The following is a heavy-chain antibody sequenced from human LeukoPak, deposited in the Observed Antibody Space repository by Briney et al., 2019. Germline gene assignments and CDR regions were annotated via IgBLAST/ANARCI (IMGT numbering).Heavy chain of an antibody. Sequence: GASVKVSCKASGYTLTRYYMHWVRQAPGQGLEWMGIINPSGGSTSYAQKFQGRVTMTRDTSTSTVYMELSSLRSEDTAVYYCAREGRVRGVIQPQSFDYWGQGTLVTVSS. V-gene: IGHV1-46*01. CDR2: INPSGGST. CDR3: AREGRVRGVIQPQSFDY. CDR1: GYTLTRYY. J-gene: IGHJ4*02. D-gene: IGHD3-10*01.